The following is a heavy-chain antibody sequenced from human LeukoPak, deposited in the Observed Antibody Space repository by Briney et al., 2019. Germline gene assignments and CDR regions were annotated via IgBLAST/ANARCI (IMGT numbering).Heavy chain of an antibody. CDR1: GYTFTGYY. Sequence: GASVKVSCKASGYTFTGYYMHWVRQAPGQGLEWMGWINPNSGGTNYAQKFQGRVAMTRDTSISTAYMELSRLRSDDTAVYYCASGLAYCSGGSCYSDAFDIWGFGTMVTVSS. D-gene: IGHD2-15*01. J-gene: IGHJ3*02. V-gene: IGHV1-2*02. CDR2: INPNSGGT. CDR3: ASGLAYCSGGSCYSDAFDI.